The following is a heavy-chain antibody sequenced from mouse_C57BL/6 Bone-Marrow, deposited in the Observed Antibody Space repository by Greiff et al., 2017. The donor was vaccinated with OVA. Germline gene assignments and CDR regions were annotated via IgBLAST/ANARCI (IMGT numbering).Heavy chain of an antibody. CDR1: GYTFTSYW. J-gene: IGHJ3*01. Sequence: QVQLQQPGPELVKPGASVKLSCKASGYTFTSYWMHWVKQRPGQGLEWIGMIHPDSGSTNYNEKFKSKATLTADTSSSTAYMQLSSLTAEDSAVYYCARYDYGNLLTMGYWGQGTPVTVSA. CDR2: IHPDSGST. CDR3: ARYDYGNLLTMGY. V-gene: IGHV1-64*01. D-gene: IGHD2-1*01.